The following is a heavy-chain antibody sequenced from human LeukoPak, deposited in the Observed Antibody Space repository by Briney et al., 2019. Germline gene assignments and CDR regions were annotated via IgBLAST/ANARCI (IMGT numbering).Heavy chain of an antibody. CDR1: GFTFSSYA. Sequence: GGSLRLSCAASGFTFSSYAMHWVRQDPGKGLEWVAVISYDGSNKYYADSVKGRFTISRDNSKNTLYLQMNSLRAEDTAVYYCARGVGIVVVITTQPGAFDIWGQGTMVTVSS. CDR2: ISYDGSNK. CDR3: ARGVGIVVVITTQPGAFDI. V-gene: IGHV3-30-3*01. J-gene: IGHJ3*02. D-gene: IGHD3-22*01.